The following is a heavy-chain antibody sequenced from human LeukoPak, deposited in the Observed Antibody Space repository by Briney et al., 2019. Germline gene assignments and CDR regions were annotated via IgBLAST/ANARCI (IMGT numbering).Heavy chain of an antibody. CDR2: IKSNTDGGTA. D-gene: IGHD3-10*01. V-gene: IGHV3-15*01. J-gene: IGHJ5*02. Sequence: GGSLRLSCAASGFTFTNAWMSWVRQAPGKGLEWLGRIKSNTDGGTADYAAPVKGRFTISRDDSKKTLYLQMDSLKTEDTAVYYCTSDGFPDWFDPWGQGTLVTVSS. CDR3: TSDGFPDWFDP. CDR1: GFTFTNAW.